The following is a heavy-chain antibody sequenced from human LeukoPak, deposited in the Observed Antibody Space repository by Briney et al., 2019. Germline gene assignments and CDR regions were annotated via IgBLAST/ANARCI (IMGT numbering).Heavy chain of an antibody. Sequence: SETLSLTCTVSGGSISSSSYYWGWIRQPPGKGLEWIGSIYYSGSTYYNPSLKSRVTISVDTSKNQFSLKLSSVTAADTAVYYCARPGDYYDSSGYYRPPSWFDYWGQGTLVTVSS. CDR3: ARPGDYYDSSGYYRPPSWFDY. J-gene: IGHJ4*02. D-gene: IGHD3-22*01. V-gene: IGHV4-39*01. CDR2: IYYSGST. CDR1: GGSISSSSYY.